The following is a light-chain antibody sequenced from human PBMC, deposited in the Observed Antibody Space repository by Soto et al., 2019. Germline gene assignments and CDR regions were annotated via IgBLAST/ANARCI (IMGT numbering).Light chain of an antibody. CDR1: TSDIGAYNY. J-gene: IGLJ2*01. Sequence: QSALTQPASVSGSPGQSITISCTGTTSDIGAYNYVSWYQHNPGNAPKLMIYEVTNRPSGVSSRFSGSKSGSTASLTITGLQSDDEADYYCSSYTSSSTLVVFGGGTKLTVL. V-gene: IGLV2-14*01. CDR2: EVT. CDR3: SSYTSSSTLVV.